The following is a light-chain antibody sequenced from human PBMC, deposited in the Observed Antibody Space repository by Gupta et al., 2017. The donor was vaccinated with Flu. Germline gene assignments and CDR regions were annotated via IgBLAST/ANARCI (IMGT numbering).Light chain of an antibody. J-gene: IGKJ1*01. CDR3: MQALQAPRT. Sequence: DIVMTKSPLSQLVTPGEPASISCRSSQSLLHSNGYNFLDWYLEKPRQSPQLLIYLGSNRASGVPDRFSGSGAGTDFTLKISRVEAESVGVCYCMQALQAPRTFGQGTRWKSN. CDR2: LGS. V-gene: IGKV2-28*01. CDR1: QSLLHSNGYNF.